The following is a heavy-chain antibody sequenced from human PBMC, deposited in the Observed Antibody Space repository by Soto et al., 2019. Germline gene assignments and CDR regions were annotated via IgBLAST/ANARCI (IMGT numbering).Heavy chain of an antibody. D-gene: IGHD6-13*01. CDR1: GGSISSYY. Sequence: SETLSLTCTVSGGSISSYYWSRIRQPPGKGLEWIGYIYYSGSTNYNPSLKSRVTISVDTSKNQFSLKLSSVTAADTAVYYCARVTEIAAAAAADYYGMDVWGQGTTVTVSS. CDR2: IYYSGST. CDR3: ARVTEIAAAAAADYYGMDV. J-gene: IGHJ6*02. V-gene: IGHV4-59*01.